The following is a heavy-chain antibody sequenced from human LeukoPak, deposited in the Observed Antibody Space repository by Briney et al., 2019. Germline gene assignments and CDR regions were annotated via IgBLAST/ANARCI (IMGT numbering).Heavy chain of an antibody. V-gene: IGHV1-2*02. Sequence: ASVKVSCKASAYTFTKYAINWVRQAPGQGLEWMGWINPNTGGTNYAQKFQGRVTMTRDTSISTTYMELSRLRSDDTAVYYCASQPYYFDSSGYYDYWGQGTLVTVSS. CDR2: INPNTGGT. CDR1: AYTFTKYA. D-gene: IGHD3-22*01. CDR3: ASQPYYFDSSGYYDY. J-gene: IGHJ4*02.